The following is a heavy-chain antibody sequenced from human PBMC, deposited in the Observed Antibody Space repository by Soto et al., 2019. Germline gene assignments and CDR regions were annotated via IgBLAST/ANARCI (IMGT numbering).Heavy chain of an antibody. V-gene: IGHV4-31*11. D-gene: IGHD4-17*01. Sequence: PSETLSLTCAVSHGSVTSGGYYWSWIRQLPGKGLEWIGQIYHTGNTYYNPSLKSRVSMSVDTSKTKFSVMLSSVTAADTAVYFCARARDQYGGNFDYWGQGILVTVSS. CDR2: IYHTGNT. CDR1: HGSVTSGGYY. CDR3: ARARDQYGGNFDY. J-gene: IGHJ4*02.